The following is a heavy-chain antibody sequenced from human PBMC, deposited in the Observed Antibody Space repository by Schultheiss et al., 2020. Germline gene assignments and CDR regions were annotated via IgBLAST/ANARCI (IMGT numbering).Heavy chain of an antibody. V-gene: IGHV3-30-3*01. J-gene: IGHJ6*04. Sequence: GESLKISCAASGFTFSSYAMHWVRQAPGKGLEWVAVISYDGSNKYYADSVKGRFTISRDNSKNTLYLQMNSLRAEDTAVYYCAREEGGYMHNDYYYYYGMDVWGKGTTDTDSS. CDR1: GFTFSSYA. CDR3: AREEGGYMHNDYYYYYGMDV. CDR2: ISYDGSNK. D-gene: IGHD5-12*01.